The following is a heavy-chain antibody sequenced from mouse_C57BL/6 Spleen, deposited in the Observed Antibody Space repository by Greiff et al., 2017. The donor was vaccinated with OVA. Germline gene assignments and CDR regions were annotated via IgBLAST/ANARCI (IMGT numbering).Heavy chain of an antibody. V-gene: IGHV1-15*01. CDR1: GYTFTDYE. CDR2: IDPETGGT. J-gene: IGHJ2*01. Sequence: VQLQESGAELVRPGASVTLSCKASGYTFTDYEMHWVKQTPVHGLEWIGAIDPETGGTAYQQKFKGTAILTADKSSSTAYMELRSLTSEDSAVYYCTRKWAYYYGSSYVDYWGQGTTLTVSS. D-gene: IGHD1-1*01. CDR3: TRKWAYYYGSSYVDY.